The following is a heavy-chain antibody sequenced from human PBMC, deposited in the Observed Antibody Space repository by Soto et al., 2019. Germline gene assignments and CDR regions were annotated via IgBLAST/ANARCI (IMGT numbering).Heavy chain of an antibody. D-gene: IGHD3-9*01. CDR2: SNHSGST. V-gene: IGHV4-34*01. Sequence: QVQLQQWGPGLLKPSETLSLTCAVYGGSFSGYYWSWIRHRQGKGLEWIGVSNHSGSTNYNPSLRSRVTTSVDTCKVQFSLELCSVPVAHTAGFECARGLGSTLFSRPGADVTNCLDVWGQGTIVTVSS. J-gene: IGHJ6*02. CDR1: GGSFSGYY. CDR3: ARGLGSTLFSRPGADVTNCLDV.